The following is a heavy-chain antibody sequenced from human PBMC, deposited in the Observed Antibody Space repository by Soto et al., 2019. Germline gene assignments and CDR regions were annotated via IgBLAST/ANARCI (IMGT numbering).Heavy chain of an antibody. J-gene: IGHJ5*02. CDR2: IYYSGST. D-gene: IGHD3-3*01. CDR1: GGSISSSSCY. V-gene: IGHV4-39*01. Sequence: SETLSLTCTVSGGSISSSSCYWGWIRQPPGKGLEWIGSIYYSGSTYYNPSLKSRVTISVDTSKNQFSLKLSSVTAADTAVYYCASLPLTIFGVVIVIDPWGQGTLVTVSS. CDR3: ASLPLTIFGVVIVIDP.